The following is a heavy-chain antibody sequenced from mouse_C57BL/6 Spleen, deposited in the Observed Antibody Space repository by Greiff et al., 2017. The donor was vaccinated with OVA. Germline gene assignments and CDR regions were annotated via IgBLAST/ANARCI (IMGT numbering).Heavy chain of an antibody. Sequence: EVHLVESGGGLVKPGGSLKLSCAASGFTFSSYAMSWVRQTPEKRLEWVATISDGGSYTYYPDNVKGRFTISRDHAKNNLYLQMSHLKSEDTAMYYCARDLRGVDFFDYWGQGTTLTVSS. D-gene: IGHD3-2*02. CDR3: ARDLRGVDFFDY. J-gene: IGHJ2*01. CDR1: GFTFSSYA. V-gene: IGHV5-4*01. CDR2: ISDGGSYT.